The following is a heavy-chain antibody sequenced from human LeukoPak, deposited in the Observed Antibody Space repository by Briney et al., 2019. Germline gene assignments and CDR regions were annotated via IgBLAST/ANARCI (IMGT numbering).Heavy chain of an antibody. J-gene: IGHJ4*02. D-gene: IGHD6-6*01. CDR1: GYSFTSYW. V-gene: IGHV5-10-1*01. CDR3: ARVDRQLGDY. CDR2: IDPSDSYT. Sequence: GESLKISCKGSGYSFTSYWITWVRQMPGKGLEWMGKIDPSDSYTNYSPSFQGHVTISADKSISTAYLQWSSLKASDSAMYYCARVDRQLGDYGAQGTLVTVSS.